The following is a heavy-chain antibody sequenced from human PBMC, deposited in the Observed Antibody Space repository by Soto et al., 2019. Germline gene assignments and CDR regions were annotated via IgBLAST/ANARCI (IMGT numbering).Heavy chain of an antibody. J-gene: IGHJ4*02. CDR2: MSYDGSQK. D-gene: IGHD6-13*01. CDR3: AIAKSSSWHNFDY. Sequence: QVQLVESGGGVVQPGRSLRLSCAASGFIFSTYTMHWVRQAPGQGREWLTVMSYDGSQKYYADSVKGRLTISRDNSKNTMYLQMTSLRAEDTAVYHCAIAKSSSWHNFDYWGQGTLVTVSS. CDR1: GFIFSTYT. V-gene: IGHV3-30-3*01.